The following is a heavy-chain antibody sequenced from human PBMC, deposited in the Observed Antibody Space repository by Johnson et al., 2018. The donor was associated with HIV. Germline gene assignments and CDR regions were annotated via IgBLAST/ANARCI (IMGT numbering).Heavy chain of an antibody. V-gene: IGHV3-7*01. CDR1: GFTFSSYA. Sequence: VQLVESGGGVVQPGRSLRLSCAASGFTFSSYAMHWVRQAPGKGLEWVANIKQDGSEKYYVDSVKGRFTISRDNSKNTLYLQMNSLRAEDTAVYRCAKGLRVGATDAFDIWGQGTMVTVSS. CDR3: AKGLRVGATDAFDI. J-gene: IGHJ3*02. D-gene: IGHD1-26*01. CDR2: IKQDGSEK.